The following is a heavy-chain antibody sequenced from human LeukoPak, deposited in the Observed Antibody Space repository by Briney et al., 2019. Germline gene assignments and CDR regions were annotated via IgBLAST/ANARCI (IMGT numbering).Heavy chain of an antibody. CDR1: GFTFSSYG. CDR2: IWYGGSNK. V-gene: IGHV3-30*02. J-gene: IGHJ3*02. CDR3: AKARTLYDSGAFDI. Sequence: GGSLRLSCAASGFTFSSYGMHWVRQAPGKGLEWVAVIWYGGSNKYYADSVKGRFTISRDNSKNTLYLQMNSLRAEDTAVYYCAKARTLYDSGAFDIWGQGTMVTVSS. D-gene: IGHD5/OR15-5a*01.